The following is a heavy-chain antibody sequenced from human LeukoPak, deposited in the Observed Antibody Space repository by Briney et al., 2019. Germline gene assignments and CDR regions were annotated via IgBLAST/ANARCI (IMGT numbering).Heavy chain of an antibody. J-gene: IGHJ6*02. CDR1: GFTFSSYW. CDR2: IKQDGSEK. Sequence: PGGPLRLSCAASGFTFSSYWMSWVRQAPGKGLEWVANIKQDGSEKYYVDSVKGRFTISRDNAKNSLYLQMNSLRAEDTAVYYCARGTRFGESAADYYYGMDVWGQGTTVTVSS. CDR3: ARGTRFGESAADYYYGMDV. V-gene: IGHV3-7*01. D-gene: IGHD3-10*01.